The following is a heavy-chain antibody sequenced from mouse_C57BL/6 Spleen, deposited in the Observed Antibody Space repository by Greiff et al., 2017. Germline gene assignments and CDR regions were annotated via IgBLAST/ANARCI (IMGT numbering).Heavy chain of an antibody. J-gene: IGHJ2*01. D-gene: IGHD2-3*01. CDR3: AREVIYDGYYRYFDY. V-gene: IGHV5-4*01. CDR1: GFTFSSYA. CDR2: ISDGGSYT. Sequence: EVHLVESGGGLVKPGGSLKLSCAASGFTFSSYAMSWVRQTPEKRLEWVATISDGGSYTYYPDNVKGRFTISRDNAKNNLYLQMSHLKSEDTAMYYCAREVIYDGYYRYFDYWGQGTTLTVSS.